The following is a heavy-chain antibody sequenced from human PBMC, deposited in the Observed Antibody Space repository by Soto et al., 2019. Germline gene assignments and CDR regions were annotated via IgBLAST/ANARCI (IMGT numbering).Heavy chain of an antibody. CDR2: IIPIFGTA. CDR3: ARDRRTAMADYYYYGTDV. D-gene: IGHD5-18*01. Sequence: SVEVSCKASGGTFSSCAISWVRQAPGQGLEWMGGIIPIFGTANYAQKFQGRVTITADKSTSTAYMELSSLRSEDTAVYYCARDRRTAMADYYYYGTDVWGQGTTVTV. CDR1: GGTFSSCA. V-gene: IGHV1-69*06. J-gene: IGHJ6*02.